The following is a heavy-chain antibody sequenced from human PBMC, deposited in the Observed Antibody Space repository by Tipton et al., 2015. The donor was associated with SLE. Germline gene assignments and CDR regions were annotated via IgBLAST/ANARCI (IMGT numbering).Heavy chain of an antibody. J-gene: IGHJ5*02. CDR2: INSDGSNT. V-gene: IGHV3-74*01. CDR3: ARAPYEFWNMVSDNWFDP. D-gene: IGHD3-3*01. CDR1: GFTFSSYW. Sequence: SLRLSCAASGFTFSSYWMHWVRQAPGKGLVWVSRINSDGSNTAYADSVKGRFTISRDNAKNTLYLQMNSLRDEDTSVYYCARAPYEFWNMVSDNWFDPWGQGTLVSVSS.